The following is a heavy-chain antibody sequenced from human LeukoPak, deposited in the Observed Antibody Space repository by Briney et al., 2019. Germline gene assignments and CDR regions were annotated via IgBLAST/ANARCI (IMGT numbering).Heavy chain of an antibody. D-gene: IGHD2-2*01. CDR2: IYYSGST. J-gene: IGHJ4*02. V-gene: IGHV4-39*01. CDR3: ARQGRYCSSTSCYGVDY. CDR1: GGSISSSSYY. Sequence: SETLSLTCTVSGGSISSSSYYWGWIRQPPGKGLEWIGSIYYSGSTYYNPSLKSRVTISVDTSKNQFSLKLSSVTAADTAVYYCARQGRYCSSTSCYGVDYWGQGTLVTVS.